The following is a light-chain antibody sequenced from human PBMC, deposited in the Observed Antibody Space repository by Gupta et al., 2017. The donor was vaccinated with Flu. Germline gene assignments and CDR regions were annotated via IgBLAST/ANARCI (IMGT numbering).Light chain of an antibody. J-gene: IGKJ4*01. CDR2: DAS. Sequence: IVLTQSPATLSLSPGGRATLSCRASQSVSNLLAWYQQKPGQAPRLLIYDASNRATGVPARFSGSGSGTDFTLTISSLEPEDFAVYYCQQRTNWPSFGGGTKVEIK. CDR1: QSVSNL. V-gene: IGKV3-11*01. CDR3: QQRTNWPS.